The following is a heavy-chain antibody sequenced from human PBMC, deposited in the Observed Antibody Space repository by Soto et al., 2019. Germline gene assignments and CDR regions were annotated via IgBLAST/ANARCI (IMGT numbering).Heavy chain of an antibody. CDR3: AKVVVGATSHSDFDS. V-gene: IGHV4-39*01. J-gene: IGHJ4*02. CDR2: AAYSGGT. Sequence: QLQLQESGPGLVRPSETLSLTCTVSGGSIANNNYFWGWVRQPPGKGLGWNGSAAYSGGTYKNPSLKSRVTVSVDTSKNQFSLKLTSVTAADTAVYYCAKVVVGATSHSDFDSWGQGTLVTVSS. D-gene: IGHD2-15*01. CDR1: GGSIANNNYF.